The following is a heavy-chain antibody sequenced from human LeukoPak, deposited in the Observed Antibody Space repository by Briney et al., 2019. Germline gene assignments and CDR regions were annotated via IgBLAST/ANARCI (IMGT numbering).Heavy chain of an antibody. CDR2: ISGSGGST. Sequence: GGTLRLSCAASGFTFSSYGMSWVRQAPGKGLEWVSAISGSGGSTYYADSVKGRFTTSRDNSKNTLYLQMNSLRAEDTAVYYCAAVVVPAAMARHFDYWGQGTLVTVSS. V-gene: IGHV3-23*01. D-gene: IGHD2-2*01. CDR1: GFTFSSYG. J-gene: IGHJ4*02. CDR3: AAVVVPAAMARHFDY.